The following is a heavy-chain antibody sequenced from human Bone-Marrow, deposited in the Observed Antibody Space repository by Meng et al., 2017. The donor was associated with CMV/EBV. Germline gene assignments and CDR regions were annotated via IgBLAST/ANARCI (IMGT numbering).Heavy chain of an antibody. Sequence: SETLSLTCTVSGGSISSSSYYWGWIRQPPGKGLEWIGSIYYSGSTYYNPSLKSRVTISVDMSKNQFSLKPSYVTAEDTAVYYCARDQPDLDYWGQGTLVTVSS. CDR2: IYYSGST. D-gene: IGHD3-3*01. CDR1: GGSISSSSYY. J-gene: IGHJ4*02. V-gene: IGHV4-39*02. CDR3: ARDQPDLDY.